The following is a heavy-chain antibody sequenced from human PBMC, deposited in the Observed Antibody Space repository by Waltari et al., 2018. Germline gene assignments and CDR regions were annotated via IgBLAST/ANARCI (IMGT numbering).Heavy chain of an antibody. V-gene: IGHV1-2*02. J-gene: IGHJ3*01. Sequence: QAQLMQSGAEVKQPGASVKGSCTASGYAFSGFYIHWVRQAPGQGLEWMGWINPNSGDTHHAQKFQDSVTLTRDTSITTTYLELSSLTSDDAAVYFCARDQYGGYPPNAFDLWGQGTKVTVSS. CDR1: GYAFSGFY. CDR2: INPNSGDT. CDR3: ARDQYGGYPPNAFDL. D-gene: IGHD3-16*02.